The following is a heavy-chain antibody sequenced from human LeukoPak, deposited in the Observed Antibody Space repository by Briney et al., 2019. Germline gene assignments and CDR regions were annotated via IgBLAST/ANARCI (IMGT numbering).Heavy chain of an antibody. V-gene: IGHV1-8*01. D-gene: IGHD4-11*01. CDR3: AKDHYSDYSP. J-gene: IGHJ5*02. CDR2: MNPYSGDA. Sequence: ASVKVSCKTSGYISTSYDINWVRQASGQRLEWMGWMNPYSGDAGYAQKFQGRVTMTRNTSTDTAYMELSSLTSEDTAVYYCAKDHYSDYSPWGQGTLVTVSS. CDR1: GYISTSYD.